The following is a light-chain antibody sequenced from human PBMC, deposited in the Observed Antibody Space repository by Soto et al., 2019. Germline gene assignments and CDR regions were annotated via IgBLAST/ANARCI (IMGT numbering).Light chain of an antibody. J-gene: IGLJ2*01. CDR1: SSDVGGYNY. CDR3: SSYAGSNIPVV. Sequence: QSALTQPPSESGSPGQSVAISCTGTSSDVGGYNYVSWYQQRPGKAPKLMIYEVSKRPSGVPDRFSGSKSDNTASLTVSGLQAEDEADYYCSSYAGSNIPVVFGGGTKLTVL. V-gene: IGLV2-8*01. CDR2: EVS.